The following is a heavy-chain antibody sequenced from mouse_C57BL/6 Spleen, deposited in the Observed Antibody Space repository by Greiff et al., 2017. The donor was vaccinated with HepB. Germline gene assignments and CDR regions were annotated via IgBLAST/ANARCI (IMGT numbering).Heavy chain of an antibody. D-gene: IGHD1-1*01. J-gene: IGHJ1*03. V-gene: IGHV2-2*01. CDR1: GFSLTSYG. Sequence: QVQLQQSGPGLVQPSQSLSITCTVSGFSLTSYGVHWVRQSPGKGLEWLGVIWSGGSTDYNAAFISRLSISKDNSKSQFFFKMNSLQADDTAIYYCARKGSSYEYFDVWGTGTTVTVSS. CDR3: ARKGSSYEYFDV. CDR2: IWSGGST.